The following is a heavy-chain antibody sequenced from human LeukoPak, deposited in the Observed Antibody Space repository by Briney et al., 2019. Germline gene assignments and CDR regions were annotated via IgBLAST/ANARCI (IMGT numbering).Heavy chain of an antibody. CDR1: GFTFSSYG. CDR3: AKGRARITMPPDDY. Sequence: PGRSLRLSCAASGFTFSSYGMHWVRQAPGKGLEWVAVISHDGSNKYYADSVKGRFTISRDNSKNTLYLQMNSLRAEDTAVYYCAKGRARITMPPDDYWGQGTLVTVSS. CDR2: ISHDGSNK. J-gene: IGHJ4*02. V-gene: IGHV3-30*18. D-gene: IGHD3-10*01.